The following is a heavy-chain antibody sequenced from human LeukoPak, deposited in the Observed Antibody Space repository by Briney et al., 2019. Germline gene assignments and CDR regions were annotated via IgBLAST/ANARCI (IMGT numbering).Heavy chain of an antibody. Sequence: GGSLRLSCAASGFTVGSNTMGWVRQAPGKGLEWVSIIYSGGSTSYADSVKGRFTISRDNSKNTMYLQRKSLRTEDTAVYYCARGGSYFDITGYYFYWGQGTLVTVSS. CDR3: ARGGSYFDITGYYFY. D-gene: IGHD3-22*01. CDR2: IYSGGST. J-gene: IGHJ4*02. CDR1: GFTVGSNT. V-gene: IGHV3-66*01.